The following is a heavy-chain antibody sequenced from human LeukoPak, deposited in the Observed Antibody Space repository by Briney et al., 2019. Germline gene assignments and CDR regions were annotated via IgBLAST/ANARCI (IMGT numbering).Heavy chain of an antibody. CDR3: AKDRTGDYYDSSGYSLAFDY. J-gene: IGHJ4*02. CDR1: GFTFSSYW. V-gene: IGHV3-7*01. D-gene: IGHD3-22*01. CDR2: IKQDGSEK. Sequence: GGSLRLSCAASGFTFSSYWMSWVRQAPGKGLEWVANIKQDGSEKYYVDSVKGRFTISRDNAKNSLYLQMNSLRAEDTAVYYCAKDRTGDYYDSSGYSLAFDYWGQGTLVTVSS.